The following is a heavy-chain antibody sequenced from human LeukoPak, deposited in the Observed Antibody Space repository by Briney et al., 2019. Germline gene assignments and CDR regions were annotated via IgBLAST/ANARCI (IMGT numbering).Heavy chain of an antibody. CDR1: GYIFTGND. CDR3: ARVLPSDY. V-gene: IGHV1-2*02. D-gene: IGHD2/OR15-2a*01. J-gene: IGHJ4*02. Sequence: ASVKVSCKASGYIFTGNDMHWVRQVPGQGLEWMGWINPNSGRTNYAQKFQGRVTMTRDTSISTAYMELTRLTSDDTAIYYCARVLPSDYWGQGTLVTVSS. CDR2: INPNSGRT.